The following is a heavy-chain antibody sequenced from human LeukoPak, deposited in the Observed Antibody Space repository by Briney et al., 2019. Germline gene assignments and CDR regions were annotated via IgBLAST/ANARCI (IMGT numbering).Heavy chain of an antibody. D-gene: IGHD4-17*01. CDR2: IHDSGST. CDR3: ARDNDYGDYKTGNWFDP. Sequence: SETLSLTCSVSGGSISGNYWSWIRQPPGKGLEWIGYIHDSGSTNYNPSLKSRVIISKDTSKNQLSLKLTSVTAADTAVYYCARDNDYGDYKTGNWFDPWGQGTLVTVSS. CDR1: GGSISGNY. V-gene: IGHV4-59*01. J-gene: IGHJ5*02.